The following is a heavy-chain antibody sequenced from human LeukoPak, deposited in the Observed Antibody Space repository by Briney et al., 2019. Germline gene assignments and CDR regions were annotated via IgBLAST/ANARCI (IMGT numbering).Heavy chain of an antibody. Sequence: GGSLRLSCAASGFTFSSYAMHWVRQAPGKGLEWVSAISGSGGSTYYADSVKGRFTISRDNSKNTLYLQMNTLRAEDTAVYYCARGSDTAMVLFYYFDYWGQGTLVTVSS. CDR1: GFTFSSYA. J-gene: IGHJ4*02. CDR3: ARGSDTAMVLFYYFDY. V-gene: IGHV3-23*01. D-gene: IGHD5-18*01. CDR2: ISGSGGST.